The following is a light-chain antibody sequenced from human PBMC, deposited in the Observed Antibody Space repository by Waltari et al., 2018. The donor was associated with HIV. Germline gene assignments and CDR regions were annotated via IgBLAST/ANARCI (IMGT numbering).Light chain of an antibody. J-gene: IGKJ4*01. Sequence: DIQMTQSPSSLSQSVGDRVNITCRASQSISSYLNWYQQKPGKAPKLLIYAASSLQSGVPSRFSGSGSGTDFTLTISSLQPEDFATYYCQQSYSTPLTFGGGTKVEIK. CDR2: AAS. V-gene: IGKV1-39*01. CDR1: QSISSY. CDR3: QQSYSTPLT.